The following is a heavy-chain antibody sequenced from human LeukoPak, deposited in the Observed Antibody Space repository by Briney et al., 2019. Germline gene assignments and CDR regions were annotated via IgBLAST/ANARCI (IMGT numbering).Heavy chain of an antibody. Sequence: SQTLSLTCTVSGGSISSGGYYWSWIRQPPGKGLDWIGYIFHTGSTYYNPSLKSRLTISVDRSKNQFSLKLNSVTAADTAVYYCARGGHNSALGAFDIWGQGTMVTLSS. CDR2: IFHTGST. CDR1: GGSISSGGYY. D-gene: IGHD5-18*01. CDR3: ARGGHNSALGAFDI. J-gene: IGHJ3*02. V-gene: IGHV4-30-2*01.